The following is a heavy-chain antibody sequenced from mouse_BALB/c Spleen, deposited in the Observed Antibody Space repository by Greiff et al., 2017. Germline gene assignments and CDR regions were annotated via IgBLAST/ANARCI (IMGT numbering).Heavy chain of an antibody. V-gene: IGHV1-5*01. D-gene: IGHD2-4*01. CDR1: GYSFTSYW. CDR3: TRLITTLAMDY. Sequence: VHVKQSGTVLARPGASVKMSCKASGYSFTSYWMHWVKQRPGQGLEWIGAIYPGNSDTSYNQKFKGKAKLTAVTSASTAYMELSSLTNEDSAVYYCTRLITTLAMDYWGQGTSVTVSS. J-gene: IGHJ4*01. CDR2: IYPGNSDT.